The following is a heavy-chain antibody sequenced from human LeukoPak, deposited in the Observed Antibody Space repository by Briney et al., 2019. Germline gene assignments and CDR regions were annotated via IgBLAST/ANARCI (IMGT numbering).Heavy chain of an antibody. V-gene: IGHV4-39*07. D-gene: IGHD6-19*01. J-gene: IGHJ4*02. Sequence: SETLSLTCTVSGGSISSSSYYWGWIRQPPGKGLEWIGSIYYSGSTYYNPSLKSRVTISVDTSKNQFSLKLSSVTAADTAVYYCARGTIRPVAGFSLIDYWGQGTLVTVSS. CDR1: GGSISSSSYY. CDR3: ARGTIRPVAGFSLIDY. CDR2: IYYSGST.